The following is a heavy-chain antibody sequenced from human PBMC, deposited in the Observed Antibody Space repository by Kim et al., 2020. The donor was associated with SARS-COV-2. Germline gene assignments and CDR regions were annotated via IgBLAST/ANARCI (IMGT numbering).Heavy chain of an antibody. D-gene: IGHD1-26*01. V-gene: IGHV3-21*01. CDR1: GFTFSSYS. CDR3: AGEKRATTEGAFDI. Sequence: GGSLRLSCAASGFTFSSYSMNWVRQAPGKGLEWVSSISSSSSYIYYADSVKGRFTISRDNAKNSLYLQMNSLRAEDTAVYYCAGEKRATTEGAFDIWGQGTMVTVSS. J-gene: IGHJ3*02. CDR2: ISSSSSYI.